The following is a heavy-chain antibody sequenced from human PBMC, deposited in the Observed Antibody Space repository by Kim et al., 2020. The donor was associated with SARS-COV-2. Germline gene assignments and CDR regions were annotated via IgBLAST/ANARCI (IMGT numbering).Heavy chain of an antibody. CDR3: ARVALTMVRGVLYYYGMDA. CDR1: GYTFTSYG. J-gene: IGHJ6*02. V-gene: IGHV1-18*04. D-gene: IGHD3-10*01. Sequence: ASVKVSCKASGYTFTSYGISWVRQAPGQGLEGMGWISDHSGNTNFAQKLQGRVTMTTDTSTSKAYMELRSLRSDDPDVYYCARVALTMVRGVLYYYGMDAWGQGPTVTVSS. CDR2: ISDHSGNT.